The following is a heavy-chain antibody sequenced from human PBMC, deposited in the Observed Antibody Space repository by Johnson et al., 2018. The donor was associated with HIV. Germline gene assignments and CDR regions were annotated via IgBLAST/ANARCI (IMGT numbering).Heavy chain of an antibody. V-gene: IGHV3-30*02. CDR1: GFTFSSYG. CDR2: IRYDGSNK. J-gene: IGHJ3*02. CDR3: AKDNELIAARGHGAFDI. D-gene: IGHD6-6*01. Sequence: QVQLVESGGGVVQPGRSLRLSCAASGFTFSSYGMHWVRQAPGKGLEWVAFIRYDGSNKYYADSVKGRFPISRANSKNTLYLQMNSLRAEDTAVYYCAKDNELIAARGHGAFDIWGQGTMVTVSS.